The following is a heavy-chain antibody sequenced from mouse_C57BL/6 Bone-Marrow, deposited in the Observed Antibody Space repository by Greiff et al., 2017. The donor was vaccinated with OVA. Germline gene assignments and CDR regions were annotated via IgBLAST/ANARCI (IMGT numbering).Heavy chain of an antibody. Sequence: VQLQQSGAELVKPGASVKLSCTASGFNIKDYYMHWVKQRTEQGLEWIGRIDPEDGETKYAPKFQGKATITADTSSNTAYLPLSSLTSEDTAVYYCARGKGFITTVVDYFDYWGQGTTLTVSS. CDR3: ARGKGFITTVVDYFDY. V-gene: IGHV14-2*01. D-gene: IGHD1-1*01. J-gene: IGHJ2*01. CDR1: GFNIKDYY. CDR2: IDPEDGET.